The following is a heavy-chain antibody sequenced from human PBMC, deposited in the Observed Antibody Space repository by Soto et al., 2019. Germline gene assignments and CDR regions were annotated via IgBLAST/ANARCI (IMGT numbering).Heavy chain of an antibody. D-gene: IGHD2-15*01. CDR1: VGSFSGYY. CDR2: INHSGST. CDR3: ARVVAAYYYGMDV. V-gene: IGHV4-34*01. J-gene: IGHJ6*02. Sequence: SETLALTYAVYVGSFSGYYWSWTRQPPGKGLEWIGEINHSGSTNYNPSLKSRVTISVDTSKNQFSLKLSSVTAADTAVYYCARVVAAYYYGMDVWGQGTTVTVSS.